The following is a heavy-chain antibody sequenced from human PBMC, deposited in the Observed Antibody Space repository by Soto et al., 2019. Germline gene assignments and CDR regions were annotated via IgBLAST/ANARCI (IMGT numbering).Heavy chain of an antibody. V-gene: IGHV4-34*01. CDR3: ARDLLGFSYGYGGYFDP. D-gene: IGHD3-16*01. J-gene: IGHJ4*02. CDR2: ISYRGST. CDR1: GGSFNGYS. Sequence: SETLSLTCNVSGGSFNGYSWSWFRQTSGKGLEWIGDISYRGSTSYSPSLKSRLMISLDTSNNQFSLKVASVTAADTAVYYCARDLLGFSYGYGGYFDPWGPGTLVTVS.